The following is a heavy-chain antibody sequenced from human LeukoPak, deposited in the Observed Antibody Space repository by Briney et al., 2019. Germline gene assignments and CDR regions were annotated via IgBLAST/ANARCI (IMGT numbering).Heavy chain of an antibody. J-gene: IGHJ2*01. CDR3: AKEGSTGDFDL. CDR2: ISYDGSNK. D-gene: IGHD3-10*01. CDR1: GFTFSSYA. V-gene: IGHV3-30*18. Sequence: GGSLRLSCAASGFTFSSYAMSWVRQAPGKGLEWVAVISYDGSNKYYADSVKGRFTISRDNSKNTLYLQMNSLRAEDTAVYYCAKEGSTGDFDLWGRGTLVTVSS.